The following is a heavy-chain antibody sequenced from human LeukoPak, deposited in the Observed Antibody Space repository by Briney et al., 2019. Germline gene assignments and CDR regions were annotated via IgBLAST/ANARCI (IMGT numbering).Heavy chain of an antibody. Sequence: SETLSLTCTVSGGSIRSSSYYWGWIRQPPGKGLEWIRTIYYSGSTYYNPSLKSRVTISVDTSKNQFSLKLSSVTAADTAVYYCARPNTGGIYSYFDYWGQGTLVTVSS. CDR2: IYYSGST. V-gene: IGHV4-39*01. J-gene: IGHJ4*02. CDR3: ARPNTGGIYSYFDY. CDR1: GGSIRSSSYY. D-gene: IGHD1-26*01.